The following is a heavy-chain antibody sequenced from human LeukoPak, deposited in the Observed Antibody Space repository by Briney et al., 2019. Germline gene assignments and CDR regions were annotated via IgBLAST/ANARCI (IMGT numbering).Heavy chain of an antibody. J-gene: IGHJ4*02. D-gene: IGHD2-15*01. CDR1: GYTFTGYY. CDR3: ASRGAYEEPYCSGGSCYGHGSRYFDY. V-gene: IGHV1-2*02. Sequence: ASVKVSCKASGYTFTGYYMHWVRQAPGQGLGWMGWINPNSGGTNYAQKFQGRVTMTRDTSISTAYMELSRLRSDDTAVYYCASRGAYEEPYCSGGSCYGHGSRYFDYWGQGTLVTVSS. CDR2: INPNSGGT.